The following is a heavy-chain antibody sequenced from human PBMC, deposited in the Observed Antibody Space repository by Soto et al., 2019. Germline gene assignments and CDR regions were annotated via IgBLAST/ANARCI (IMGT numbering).Heavy chain of an antibody. CDR1: GVSFSGYY. Sequence: SEPLSLTFAVYGVSFSGYYWSWIRHPPGKGLEWIGEINHSGSTNYNPSLKSRVTISVDTSKNQFSLKLSSVTAADTAVYYCGAGKWAAVLPDTYYGMDLWGPTTTVTV. V-gene: IGHV4-34*01. CDR2: INHSGST. CDR3: GAGKWAAVLPDTYYGMDL. D-gene: IGHD6-25*01. J-gene: IGHJ6*02.